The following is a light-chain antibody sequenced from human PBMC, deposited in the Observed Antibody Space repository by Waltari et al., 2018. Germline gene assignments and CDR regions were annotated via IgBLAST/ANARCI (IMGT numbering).Light chain of an antibody. V-gene: IGKV3-20*01. CDR1: QSLSNNY. CDR2: HAS. J-gene: IGKJ4*01. CDR3: QQYGTSSLS. Sequence: EIVLTQSPGTLSLSPGERATLSCRASQSLSNNYLAWYQQKPGQAPRLLIYHASSRTTGIPDRFGGSGSGTDFTLSISRVEPEDFAVYYCQQYGTSSLSFGGGTKGEIK.